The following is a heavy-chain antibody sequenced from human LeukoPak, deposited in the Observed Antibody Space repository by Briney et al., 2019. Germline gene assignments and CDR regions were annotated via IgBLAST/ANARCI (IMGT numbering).Heavy chain of an antibody. V-gene: IGHV1-2*02. J-gene: IGHJ4*02. CDR3: ARDTGEDYFDY. D-gene: IGHD2-21*01. Sequence: GASVKVSCKASGYTFTGYYMHWVRQAPGQGLEWMGWINPNSGGTNYAQEFQGRVTMTRDTSISTAYMELSRLRSDDTAVYYCARDTGEDYFDYWGQGTLVTVSS. CDR2: INPNSGGT. CDR1: GYTFTGYY.